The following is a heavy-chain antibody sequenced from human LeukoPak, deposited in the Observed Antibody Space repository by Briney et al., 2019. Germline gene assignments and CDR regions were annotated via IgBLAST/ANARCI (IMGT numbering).Heavy chain of an antibody. D-gene: IGHD2-8*01. CDR3: ARGYCTTSSCRGGHDY. V-gene: IGHV1-2*02. CDR2: INPNSGGT. CDR1: GYIFTGYY. Sequence: ASVKVSCKASGYIFTGYYMHWVRQAPGQGLEWMGWINPNSGGTNYAQKFQGRVTMTRDTSISTAYMEVSRLTSDDTAAYYCARGYCTTSSCRGGHDYWGQGTLVTVSS. J-gene: IGHJ4*02.